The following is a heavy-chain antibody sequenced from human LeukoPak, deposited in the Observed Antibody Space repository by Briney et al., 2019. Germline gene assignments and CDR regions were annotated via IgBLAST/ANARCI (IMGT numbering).Heavy chain of an antibody. D-gene: IGHD3-10*01. Sequence: SETLSLTCVVSGGSLSGSFSSYFWTWIRQPPGKGLEWIGEINRRGNTNYNPSLKSRVTMSVDTSKNDLSLELTSLTAADTAVYYCARSYYGSGSYYNWFDPWGQGTLVTVCS. J-gene: IGHJ5*02. V-gene: IGHV4-34*01. CDR3: ARSYYGSGSYYNWFDP. CDR1: GGSLSGSFSSYF. CDR2: INRRGNT.